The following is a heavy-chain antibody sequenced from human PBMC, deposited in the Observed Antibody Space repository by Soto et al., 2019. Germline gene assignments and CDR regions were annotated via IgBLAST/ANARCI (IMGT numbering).Heavy chain of an antibody. J-gene: IGHJ4*02. CDR3: ARGGVEQLDY. V-gene: IGHV4-59*01. Sequence: SETLSLTCTVSGGSIGSYYWSWIRQPPGKGLEWIGYIYYSGSTNYNPSLKSRVTISVDTSKNQFSLKLSSVTAADTAVYYCARGGVEQLDYWGQGTLVTVSS. D-gene: IGHD6-6*01. CDR1: GGSIGSYY. CDR2: IYYSGST.